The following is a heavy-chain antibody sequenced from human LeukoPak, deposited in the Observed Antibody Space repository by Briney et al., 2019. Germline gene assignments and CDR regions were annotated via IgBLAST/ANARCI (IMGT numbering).Heavy chain of an antibody. CDR3: ARSRWELLDAFDI. J-gene: IGHJ3*02. D-gene: IGHD1-26*01. CDR1: GFTFSSYA. CDR2: ISGSGGST. V-gene: IGHV3-23*01. Sequence: PGGSLRLSCAASGFTFSSYAMNWVRQAPGKGLEWVSAISGSGGSTYYADCVKGRFTISRDNSKNTLYLQMNSLRAEDTAVYYCARSRWELLDAFDIWGQGTMVTVSS.